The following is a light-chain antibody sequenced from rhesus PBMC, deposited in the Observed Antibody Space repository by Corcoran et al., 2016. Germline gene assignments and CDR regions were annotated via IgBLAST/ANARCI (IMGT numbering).Light chain of an antibody. V-gene: IGKV1-22*01. CDR3: KQYSSRPWT. J-gene: IGKJ1*01. CDR2: KAS. Sequence: DIQMTQSPSSLSASVGDTVTITCRASQGISSWLAWYQQKPVKAPKLLIYKASSLQSGVPSRFSGSGSWTDFTIPISSLQSEDFATYYWKQYSSRPWTFGQGTKMEIK. CDR1: QGISSW.